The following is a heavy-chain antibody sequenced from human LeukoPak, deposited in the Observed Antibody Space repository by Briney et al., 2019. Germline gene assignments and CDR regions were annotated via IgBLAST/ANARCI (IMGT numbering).Heavy chain of an antibody. CDR3: ARRYSYGASDAFDI. CDR2: IYYSEST. V-gene: IGHV4-59*08. Sequence: PSETLSLTCTVSGGSISSYYSSWIRQPPGKGLGWIGYIYYSESTNYNPSLKSRVTISIDTYKNQFSLKLSSVTAADTAVYYCARRYSYGASDAFDIWGQGTMVTVSS. CDR1: GGSISSYY. D-gene: IGHD5-18*01. J-gene: IGHJ3*02.